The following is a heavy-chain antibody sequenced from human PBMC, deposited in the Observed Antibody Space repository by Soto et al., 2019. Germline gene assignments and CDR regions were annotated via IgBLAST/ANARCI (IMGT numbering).Heavy chain of an antibody. CDR2: IYPGDSDT. V-gene: IGHV5-51*01. Sequence: GESLKISCKGSGYSFTSYWIGWVRQMPGKGLEWMGIIYPGDSDTRYCPSFQGQVTISADKSISTAYLQWSSLKASDTAMYYCARQEYENYYDSSGHYIWGQGTMVTVSS. CDR1: GYSFTSYW. CDR3: ARQEYENYYDSSGHYI. D-gene: IGHD3-22*01. J-gene: IGHJ3*02.